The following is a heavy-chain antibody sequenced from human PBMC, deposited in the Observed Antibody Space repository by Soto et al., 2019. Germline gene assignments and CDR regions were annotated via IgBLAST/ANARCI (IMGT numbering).Heavy chain of an antibody. CDR3: ARYIVVGNYYYYGMDV. J-gene: IGHJ6*02. D-gene: IGHD2-2*01. V-gene: IGHV5-10-1*01. CDR2: IDPSDSYT. CDR1: GYSFTSYW. Sequence: GESLKISCKGSGYSFTSYWISWVRQMPGKGLEWMGRIDPSDSYTNYSPSFQGHVTISADKSISTAYLQRSSLKASDTAMYYCARYIVVGNYYYYGMDVWGQGTRVTVSS.